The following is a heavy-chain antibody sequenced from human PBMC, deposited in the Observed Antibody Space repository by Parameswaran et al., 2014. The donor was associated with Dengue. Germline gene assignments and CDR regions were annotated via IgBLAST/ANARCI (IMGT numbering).Heavy chain of an antibody. Sequence: SWVRQAPGQGLEWMGRIIPILGIANYAQKFQGRVTITADKSTSTAYMELSSLRSEDTAVYYCARQRGYSYGYSDCWGQGTLVTVSS. V-gene: IGHV1-69*02. CDR2: IIPILGIA. D-gene: IGHD5-18*01. J-gene: IGHJ4*02. CDR3: ARQRGYSYGYSDC.